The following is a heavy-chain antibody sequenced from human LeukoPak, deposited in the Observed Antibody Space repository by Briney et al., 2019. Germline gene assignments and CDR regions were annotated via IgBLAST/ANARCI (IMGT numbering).Heavy chain of an antibody. D-gene: IGHD2-2*01. CDR2: INPNSGGT. V-gene: IGHV1-2*02. Sequence: EASVKVSCKASGYTFTGYYMHWVRQAPGQGLEWMGWINPNSGGTNCAQKFQGRVTMTRDTSISTAYMELSRLRSDDTAVYYCARGGLIVVVPAAKYNWFDPWGQGTLVTVSS. J-gene: IGHJ5*02. CDR3: ARGGLIVVVPAAKYNWFDP. CDR1: GYTFTGYY.